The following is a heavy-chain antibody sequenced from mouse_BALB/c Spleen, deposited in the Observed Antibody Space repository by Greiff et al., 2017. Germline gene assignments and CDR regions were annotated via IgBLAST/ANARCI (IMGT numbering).Heavy chain of an antibody. CDR1: GFTFSSYA. V-gene: IGHV5-6-5*01. J-gene: IGHJ4*01. Sequence: EVQLVESGGGLVKPGGSLKLSCAASGFTFSSYAMSWVRQTPEKRLEWVASISSGGSTYYPDSVKGRFTISRDNARNILYLQMSSLRSEDTAMYYCARGHYGSSYAMDYWGQGTSVTVSS. D-gene: IGHD1-1*01. CDR2: ISSGGST. CDR3: ARGHYGSSYAMDY.